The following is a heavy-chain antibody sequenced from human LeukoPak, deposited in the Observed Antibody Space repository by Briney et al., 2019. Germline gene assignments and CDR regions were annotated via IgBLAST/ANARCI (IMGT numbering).Heavy chain of an antibody. CDR1: GYTFTSSY. V-gene: IGHV1-46*01. Sequence: AASVKVSCKASGYTFTSSYIHWVRQAPGQGLEWMGIINPSGGTTIYAQKFQGRVTMTRDTSTSTVYMELSSLRSDDTAVYYCARGSSSSWFDPWGQGTLVTVSS. J-gene: IGHJ5*02. CDR3: ARGSSSSWFDP. CDR2: INPSGGTT. D-gene: IGHD6-6*01.